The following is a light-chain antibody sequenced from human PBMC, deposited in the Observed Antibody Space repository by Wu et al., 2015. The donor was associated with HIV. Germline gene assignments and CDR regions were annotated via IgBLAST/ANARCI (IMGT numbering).Light chain of an antibody. J-gene: IGKJ1*01. CDR1: QSINNN. V-gene: IGKV3-15*01. CDR3: QQYNDWPWT. CDR2: GAS. Sequence: ETLMTHFPATLSVSPGERATLSCRARQSINNNLAWYQQKVGQAPRLLIYGASTRATGIPARFSGSGSGTDFTLTISSMQSEDFAVYFCQQYNDWPWTFGQRDQGRNQ.